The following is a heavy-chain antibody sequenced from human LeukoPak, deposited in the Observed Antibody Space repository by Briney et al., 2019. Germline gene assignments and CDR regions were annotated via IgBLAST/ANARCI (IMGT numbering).Heavy chain of an antibody. J-gene: IGHJ4*02. Sequence: PGGSLRLSCAASGFTFSSYGMHWVRQAPGKGLEWVAFIRYDGSNKYYADSVKGRFTISRDNSKNTLYLQMNSLRAEDTAVYYCARDQGTGGSYYSHFDYWGQGTLVTVSS. CDR3: ARDQGTGGSYYSHFDY. D-gene: IGHD1-26*01. CDR1: GFTFSSYG. V-gene: IGHV3-30*02. CDR2: IRYDGSNK.